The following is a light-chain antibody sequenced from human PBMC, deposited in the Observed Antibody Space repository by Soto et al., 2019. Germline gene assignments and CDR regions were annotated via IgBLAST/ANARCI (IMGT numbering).Light chain of an antibody. V-gene: IGKV1-5*03. J-gene: IGKJ1*01. CDR1: QEIYRS. CDR2: ETS. CDR3: QQYQTSSWT. Sequence: DIQMTQSPSSLSASVGDRVTITCRASQEIYRSLAWYQQKPGKAPKLLIYETSSLENGVPSRFSGSGSGTEFSLTISSLQSDDFATYYCQQYQTSSWTFGQGTKVEV.